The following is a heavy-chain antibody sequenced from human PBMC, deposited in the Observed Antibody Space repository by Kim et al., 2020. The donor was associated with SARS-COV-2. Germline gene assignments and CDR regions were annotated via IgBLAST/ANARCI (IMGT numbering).Heavy chain of an antibody. Sequence: GGSLRLSCAASGFTFSSYAMHWVRQAPGKGLEWVAVISYDGSNKYYVDSVKGRFTISRDNSKNTLYLQMNSLRAEDTAVYYCAREAKVGATLFLDWFDPWGQGTLVTVSS. D-gene: IGHD1-26*01. J-gene: IGHJ5*02. CDR2: ISYDGSNK. V-gene: IGHV3-30*04. CDR3: AREAKVGATLFLDWFDP. CDR1: GFTFSSYA.